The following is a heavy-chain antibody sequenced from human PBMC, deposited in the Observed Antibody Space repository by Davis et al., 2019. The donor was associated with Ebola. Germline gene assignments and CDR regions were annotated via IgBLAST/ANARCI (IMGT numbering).Heavy chain of an antibody. V-gene: IGHV5-51*01. CDR1: GISFNSPW. CDR2: IFTGASDT. Sequence: GESLKISCTASGISFNSPWTAWVRQLPGKGLEWMAIIFTGASDTRYSPSFRGQVTISTDNSIKNAFLHWSSLKASDTAIYYCASLRRSITGFDDGYDIWGQGTMVTVSS. CDR3: ASLRRSITGFDDGYDI. J-gene: IGHJ3*02. D-gene: IGHD3-9*01.